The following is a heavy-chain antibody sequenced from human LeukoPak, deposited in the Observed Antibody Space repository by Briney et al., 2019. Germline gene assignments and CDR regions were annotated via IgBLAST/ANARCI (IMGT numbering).Heavy chain of an antibody. CDR3: ARLHPDTSLTPYYYYIYV. CDR1: GGSISGHY. V-gene: IGHV4-59*08. J-gene: IGHJ6*03. D-gene: IGHD5-18*01. CDR2: IYYSGST. Sequence: PSETLSLTCTVSGGSISGHYWSWIRQPPGKGLEWIGYIYYSGSTNYNPSLKSRPTISVDTSMNQFSLMLSSVTAADTAVYYCARLHPDTSLTPYYYYIYVWGKGSTVTVSS.